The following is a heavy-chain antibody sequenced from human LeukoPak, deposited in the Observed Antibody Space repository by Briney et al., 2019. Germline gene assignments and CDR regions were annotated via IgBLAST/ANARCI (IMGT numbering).Heavy chain of an antibody. CDR3: AREVFTVVVPAARYFDY. Sequence: GGSLRLSCAASGFTFSSYGMHWVRQAPGKGLEWVAVIWYDGSNKYYADSVKGRFTISRDNSKNTLYLQMNSLRAEDTAVYYCAREVFTVVVPAARYFDYWGQGTPVTVSS. CDR2: IWYDGSNK. J-gene: IGHJ4*02. CDR1: GFTFSSYG. V-gene: IGHV3-33*01. D-gene: IGHD2-2*01.